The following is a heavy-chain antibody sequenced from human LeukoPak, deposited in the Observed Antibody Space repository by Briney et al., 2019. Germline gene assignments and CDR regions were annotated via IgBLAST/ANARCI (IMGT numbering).Heavy chain of an antibody. CDR1: GFAFSSFD. J-gene: IGHJ4*02. V-gene: IGHV3-13*04. Sequence: GGSLRLSCEASGFAFSSFDMYWVRQPARKGLEWVSSIGVRGDTYYPDSVKGRFTISRENAKNSLFLQMNSLRGEDTAVCYCVRGASSWYHFDYWGQGTLVTVSS. D-gene: IGHD6-13*01. CDR3: VRGASSWYHFDY. CDR2: IGVRGDT.